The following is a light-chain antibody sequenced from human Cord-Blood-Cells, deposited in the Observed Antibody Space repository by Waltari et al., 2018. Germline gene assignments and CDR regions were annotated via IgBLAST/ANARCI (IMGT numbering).Light chain of an antibody. V-gene: IGKV3-20*01. CDR2: GAS. J-gene: IGKJ1*01. CDR1: QSVSSSY. Sequence: EIVLTQSPGTLSLSPGERATLSCRASQSVSSSYLAWYQQKPGQAPRLLIYGASSRATGIPDRFSGVGSGPDLTLTISRLELEDFAVYYCQQYGSSQTFGQGTKVEI. CDR3: QQYGSSQT.